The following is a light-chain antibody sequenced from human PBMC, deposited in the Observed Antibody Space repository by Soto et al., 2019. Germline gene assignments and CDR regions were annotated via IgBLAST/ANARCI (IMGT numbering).Light chain of an antibody. CDR1: QSISSS. J-gene: IGKJ2*03. Sequence: EIVMTQSPATLSVSPGERATLSCRASQSISSSLAGYQQKPGQAPRLLIYGASTRATGIRARFSGSGSGTQFTLTISSLQSEAFAVYYCQQYKTGPTYSFGQGSMLECK. V-gene: IGKV3-15*01. CDR2: GAS. CDR3: QQYKTGPTYS.